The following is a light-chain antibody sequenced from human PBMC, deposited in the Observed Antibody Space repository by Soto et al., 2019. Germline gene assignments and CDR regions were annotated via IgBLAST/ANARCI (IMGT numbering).Light chain of an antibody. CDR3: SSGV. V-gene: IGLV2-8*01. CDR2: EVS. CDR1: SSDVGGYNY. Sequence: QSVLTQPPSASGSPGQSVTISCTGTSSDVGGYNYVSWYQQHPGKAPKLMIYEVSKRPSGVPDRFSGSKSGNTASLTVSGLQAEDGADYYCSSGVFGTGTKVTVL. J-gene: IGLJ1*01.